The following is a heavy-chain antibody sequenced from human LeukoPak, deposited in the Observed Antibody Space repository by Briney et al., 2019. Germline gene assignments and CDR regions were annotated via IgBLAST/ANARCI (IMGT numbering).Heavy chain of an antibody. D-gene: IGHD2-21*02. J-gene: IGHJ3*02. V-gene: IGHV4-31*11. CDR3: ARDVVVTSSPDSFDI. Sequence: SQTLSLTCAVSGDSVSSGGYYCTWIRQHPGKGLEWIGYISNSGTTSYNPSLKSRVSISVDTSNNQFSLRLSSVTAADTAVYYCARDVVVTSSPDSFDIWGRGTMVTVSS. CDR2: ISNSGTT. CDR1: GDSVSSGGYY.